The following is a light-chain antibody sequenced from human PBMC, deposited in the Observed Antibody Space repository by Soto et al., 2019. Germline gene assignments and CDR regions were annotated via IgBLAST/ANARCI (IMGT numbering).Light chain of an antibody. Sequence: EIVLTQSPGTLSLSPGERATLSCRASQSVNSNYLAWYQQKPGQPPRLLIYDTSTRATGIPDRFSGSGSGADFSLTISSLEPEDFAVFYCKQYGSSPFTFGPGTKLHIK. CDR2: DTS. J-gene: IGKJ3*01. CDR1: QSVNSNY. CDR3: KQYGSSPFT. V-gene: IGKV3-20*01.